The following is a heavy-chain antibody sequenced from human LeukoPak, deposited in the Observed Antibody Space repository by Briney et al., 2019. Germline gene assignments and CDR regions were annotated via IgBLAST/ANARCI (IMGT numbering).Heavy chain of an antibody. CDR1: GGSISSSSYY. D-gene: IGHD3-22*01. J-gene: IGHJ3*02. V-gene: IGHV4-39*07. CDR2: IYYSGST. CDR3: ARLPPGYYDSSGYSPEFDI. Sequence: SETLSLTCTVSGGSISSSSYYWGWIRQPPGKGLEWIGNIYYSGSTYYNPSLKSRVTISVDTSKNQFSLKLSSVTAADTAVYYCARLPPGYYDSSGYSPEFDIWGQGTMVTVSS.